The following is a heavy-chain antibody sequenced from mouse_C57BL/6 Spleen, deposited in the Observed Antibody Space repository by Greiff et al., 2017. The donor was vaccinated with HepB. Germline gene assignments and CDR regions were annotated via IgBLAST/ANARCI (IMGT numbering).Heavy chain of an antibody. D-gene: IGHD4-1*01. CDR3: VRQKGTGTLDY. Sequence: EVQLVESGGGLVQPKGSLKLSCAASGFSFNTYAMNWVRQAPGKGLEWVARIRSKSNNYATYYADSVKDRFTISRDDSESMLYLQMNNLKTEDTAMYYCVRQKGTGTLDYWGQGTTLTVSS. CDR1: GFSFNTYA. CDR2: IRSKSNNYAT. V-gene: IGHV10-1*01. J-gene: IGHJ2*01.